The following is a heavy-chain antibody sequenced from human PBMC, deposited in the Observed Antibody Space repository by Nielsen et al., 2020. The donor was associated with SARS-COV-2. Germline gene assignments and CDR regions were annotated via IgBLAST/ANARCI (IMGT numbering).Heavy chain of an antibody. Sequence: SETLSLTCTVSGGSISSYYWSWIRQPPGKGLEWIGYIYYSGSTNYNPSLKSRVTISVDTSKNQFSLKLSSVTAADTAVYYCARDCDDWICLRPGRFDPWGQGTLVTVSS. D-gene: IGHD1-1*01. CDR1: GGSISSYY. CDR3: ARDCDDWICLRPGRFDP. J-gene: IGHJ5*02. V-gene: IGHV4-59*13. CDR2: IYYSGST.